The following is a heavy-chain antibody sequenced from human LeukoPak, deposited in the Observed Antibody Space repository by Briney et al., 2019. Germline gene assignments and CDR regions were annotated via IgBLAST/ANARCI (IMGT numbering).Heavy chain of an antibody. CDR3: ARDNSSSCREN. CDR2: TNPISGDT. Sequence: ASVKVSCKTSGYTFTGYYIHWVRQAPGQGLEWMGWTNPISGDTNYAQRFQGRVTTTTDTSTSTVYMELRSLRSDDTAVYCCARDNSSSCRENWGQGTLVTVSS. J-gene: IGHJ4*02. CDR1: GYTFTGYY. D-gene: IGHD6-13*01. V-gene: IGHV1-2*02.